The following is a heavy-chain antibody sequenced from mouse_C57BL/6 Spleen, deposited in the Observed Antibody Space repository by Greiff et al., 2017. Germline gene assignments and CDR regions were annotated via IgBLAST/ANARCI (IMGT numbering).Heavy chain of an antibody. CDR3: ARGGNGNFDY. V-gene: IGHV3-6*01. CDR2: ISYDGSN. J-gene: IGHJ2*01. Sequence: EVKLQESGPGLVKPSQSLSLTCSVTGYSITSGYYWNWIRQFPGNKLEWMGYISYDGSNNCNPSLKNRISITRDTSKNQFFLKLNSVTTEDTATYYCARGGNGNFDYWGQGTTLTVSS. CDR1: GYSITSGYY.